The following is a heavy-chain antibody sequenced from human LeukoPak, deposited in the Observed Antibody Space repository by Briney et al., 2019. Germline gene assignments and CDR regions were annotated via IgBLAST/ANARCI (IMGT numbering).Heavy chain of an antibody. CDR2: INPSADST. CDR1: GYTFTSYY. Sequence: ASVKVSCKASGYTFTSYYMHWVRQAPGQGLEWMGIINPSADSTNYAQKFQGRVTMTRDMSTSTVYMDLSSLTSEDTAVYYCARGQPSATGYSSGWYFHYWGQGTLVTVSS. CDR3: ARGQPSATGYSSGWYFHY. V-gene: IGHV1-46*01. J-gene: IGHJ4*02. D-gene: IGHD6-19*01.